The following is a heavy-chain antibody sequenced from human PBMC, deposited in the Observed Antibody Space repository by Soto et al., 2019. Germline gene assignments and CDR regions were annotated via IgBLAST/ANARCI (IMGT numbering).Heavy chain of an antibody. Sequence: QVQLVQSGAEVKKPGSSVKVSCKASGGTFSSYAISWVRQAPGQGLEWMGGIIPIFGTANYAQKFQGRVTITADESTSTADMELSSLRSEATAVYYCASPREEDYYYYYGMDVWGQGTTVTVSS. V-gene: IGHV1-69*01. CDR1: GGTFSSYA. J-gene: IGHJ6*02. CDR3: ASPREEDYYYYYGMDV. CDR2: IIPIFGTA.